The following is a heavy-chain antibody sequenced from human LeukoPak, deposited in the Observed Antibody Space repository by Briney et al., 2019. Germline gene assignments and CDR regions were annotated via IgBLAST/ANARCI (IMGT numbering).Heavy chain of an antibody. CDR3: ARASPPVPPFDY. CDR1: GFTFSSYA. CDR2: ISYDGSNK. V-gene: IGHV3-30*01. Sequence: GGSLRLSCAAPGFTFSSYAMSWVRQAPGKGLEWVAVISYDGSNKYYADSVKGRFTISRDNSKNTLYLQMNSLRAEDTAVYYCARASPPVPPFDYWGQGTLVTVSS. D-gene: IGHD1-14*01. J-gene: IGHJ4*02.